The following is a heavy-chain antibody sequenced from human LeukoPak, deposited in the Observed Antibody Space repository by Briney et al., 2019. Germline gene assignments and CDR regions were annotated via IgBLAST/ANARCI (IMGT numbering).Heavy chain of an antibody. V-gene: IGHV3-11*04. CDR3: ASRYDYVWGSYRYAPHFDY. CDR2: ISSSGSTI. Sequence: PGGSLRLSCAASGFTFSDYYMSWIRQAPGKGLEWVSYISSSGSTIYYADSVKGRFTISRDNAKNSLYLQMNSLRAEDTAVYYCASRYDYVWGSYRYAPHFDYWGQGTLVTVSS. J-gene: IGHJ4*02. CDR1: GFTFSDYY. D-gene: IGHD3-16*02.